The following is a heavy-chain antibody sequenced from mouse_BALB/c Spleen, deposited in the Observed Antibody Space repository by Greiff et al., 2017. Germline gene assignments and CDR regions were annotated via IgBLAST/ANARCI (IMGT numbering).Heavy chain of an antibody. CDR3: ARDYYDGSSWFAY. D-gene: IGHD1-1*01. Sequence: VQLQQPGAELVMPGASVKMSCKASGYTFTDYWMHWVKQRPGQGLEWIGAIDTSDSYTSYNQKFKGKATLTVDESSSTAYMQLSSLTSEDSAVYYCARDYYDGSSWFAYWGQGTLVTVSA. CDR2: IDTSDSYT. J-gene: IGHJ3*01. V-gene: IGHV1-69*01. CDR1: GYTFTDYW.